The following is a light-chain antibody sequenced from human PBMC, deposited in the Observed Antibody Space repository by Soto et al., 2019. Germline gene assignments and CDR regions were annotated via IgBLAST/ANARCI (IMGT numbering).Light chain of an antibody. J-gene: IGLJ1*01. CDR2: YDS. CDR1: NIGSKS. CDR3: QVWDSSSDHPGNV. Sequence: YELTQPPSVSVAPGKTARITCGGNNIGSKSVHWYQQKPGQAPVLVIYYDSDRPSGIPERFSGSNSGNTATLTISRVEAGDEADYYCQVWDSSSDHPGNVFGTGTKLTVL. V-gene: IGLV3-21*04.